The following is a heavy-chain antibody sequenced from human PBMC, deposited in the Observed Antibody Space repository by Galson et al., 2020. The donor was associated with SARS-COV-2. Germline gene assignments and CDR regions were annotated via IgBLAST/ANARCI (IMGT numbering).Heavy chain of an antibody. J-gene: IGHJ6*02. CDR1: GFPFSSYS. D-gene: IGHD2-15*01. Sequence: GGSLRLSCAASGFPFSSYSMNWVRQAPGKGLEWVSSISAGSSYIYYADSVKGRFTISRDNAKNSLYLQMNSLRAEDTAVYYCARVGGMATTPANYYYYGLDVRGQGTTVTVSS. CDR2: ISAGSSYI. V-gene: IGHV3-21*01. CDR3: ARVGGMATTPANYYYYGLDV.